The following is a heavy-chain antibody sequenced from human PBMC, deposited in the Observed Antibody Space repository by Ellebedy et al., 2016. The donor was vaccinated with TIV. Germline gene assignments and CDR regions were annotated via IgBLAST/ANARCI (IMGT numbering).Heavy chain of an antibody. CDR1: GGSISSSSYY. D-gene: IGHD3-3*01. CDR3: ASSVRFLEWLSPPHPNYYYMDV. Sequence: SETLSLTXTVSGGSISSSSYYWGWIRQPPGKGLEWIGSIYYSGSTYYNPSLKSRVTISVDTSKNQFSLKLSSVTAADTAVYYCASSVRFLEWLSPPHPNYYYMDVWGKGTTVTVSS. V-gene: IGHV4-39*07. J-gene: IGHJ6*03. CDR2: IYYSGST.